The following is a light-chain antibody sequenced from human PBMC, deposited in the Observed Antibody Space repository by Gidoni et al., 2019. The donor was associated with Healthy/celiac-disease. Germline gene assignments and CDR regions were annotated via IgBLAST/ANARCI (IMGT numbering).Light chain of an antibody. J-gene: IGLJ2*01. CDR2: DVS. CDR1: SSDVGGYNY. Sequence: QSALTQPAFVSGAPGQSIAISCTGNSSDVGGYNYFSWYQQHPGNTHKLLIYDVSNRPSGVSNRFSGSEPGNTASLTISGLQAEDEADYYCSSYTSSSTLGVVFGGGTKLTVL. V-gene: IGLV2-14*01. CDR3: SSYTSSSTLGVV.